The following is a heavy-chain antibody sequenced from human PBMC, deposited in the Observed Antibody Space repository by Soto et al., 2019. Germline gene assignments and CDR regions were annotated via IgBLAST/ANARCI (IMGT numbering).Heavy chain of an antibody. V-gene: IGHV3-48*03. CDR1: GFTFSSYE. CDR3: ARALPYSSGWRAYYQIQPYYYYGMDV. CDR2: ISSSGSTI. D-gene: IGHD6-19*01. Sequence: GGSLRLSCSASGFTFSSYEMNWVRQAPGKGLEWVSYISSSGSTIYYADSVKGRFTISRDNAKNSLYLQMNSLRAEDTAVYYCARALPYSSGWRAYYQIQPYYYYGMDVWGQGTTVTVSS. J-gene: IGHJ6*02.